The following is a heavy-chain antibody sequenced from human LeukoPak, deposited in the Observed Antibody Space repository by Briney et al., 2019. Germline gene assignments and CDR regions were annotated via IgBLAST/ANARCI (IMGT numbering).Heavy chain of an antibody. Sequence: SETLSLTCTVSGGSISSSIYYWGWIRQPPGKGLEWIGSIYYSGSTYYNPSLKSRVTISVDTSKSQFSLRLSSVTAADTAVYYCARVVTMIVGWGQGTLVTVSS. CDR1: GGSISSSIYY. D-gene: IGHD3-22*01. J-gene: IGHJ4*02. CDR3: ARVVTMIVG. CDR2: IYYSGST. V-gene: IGHV4-39*07.